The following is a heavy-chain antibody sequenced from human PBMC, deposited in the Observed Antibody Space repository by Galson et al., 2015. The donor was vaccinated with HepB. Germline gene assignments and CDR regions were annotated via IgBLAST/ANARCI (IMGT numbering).Heavy chain of an antibody. CDR3: ARQGCTNTVCNWFDP. CDR2: IYPDDSDT. CDR1: GYRFTNYW. D-gene: IGHD2-8*01. V-gene: IGHV5-51*01. J-gene: IGHJ5*02. Sequence: QSGAEVKQPGESLKISCKGSGYRFTNYWIAWVRQMPGRGLEWMGIIYPDDSDTRYSPSFQGQVTMSADKSISTAYLHWSSLKASDTAIYYCARQGCTNTVCNWFDPWGQGTLVTVSS.